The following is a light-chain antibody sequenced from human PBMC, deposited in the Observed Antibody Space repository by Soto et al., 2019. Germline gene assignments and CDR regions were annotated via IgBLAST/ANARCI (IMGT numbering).Light chain of an antibody. CDR2: KAS. J-gene: IGKJ1*01. CDR3: QQYNSYPT. V-gene: IGKV1-5*03. Sequence: DIQMTPSPSTLSASVGDRVTITCRASQSISSWLAWYQQKPGKAPKLLIYKASSLESGVPSRFSGSGSGTEFTLTISSLQPDDFATYYCQQYNSYPTFGQGTKVDI. CDR1: QSISSW.